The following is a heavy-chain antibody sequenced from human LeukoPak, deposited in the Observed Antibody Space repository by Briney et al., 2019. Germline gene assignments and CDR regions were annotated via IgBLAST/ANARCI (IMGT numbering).Heavy chain of an antibody. CDR3: VKALSAAAAGGFDY. Sequence: PGGSLRLSCSASGFTFSSYAMHWVRQAPGKGLEYVSAISSNGGSTYYADSVKGRFTISRDNSKNTLYLQMSSLRAEDTAVYYCVKALSAAAAGGFDYWGQGTLVTVSS. CDR2: ISSNGGST. V-gene: IGHV3-64D*06. J-gene: IGHJ4*02. CDR1: GFTFSSYA. D-gene: IGHD6-13*01.